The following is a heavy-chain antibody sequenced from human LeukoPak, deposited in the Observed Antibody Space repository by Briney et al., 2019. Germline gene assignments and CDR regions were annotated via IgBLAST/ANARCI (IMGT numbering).Heavy chain of an antibody. CDR3: AKDHLEVVSAPYFDY. J-gene: IGHJ4*02. CDR1: GFTFSSYA. Sequence: GGSLRLSCAASGFTFSSYAMSWVRQAPGKGLEWVSAISGSGGSTYYADSVKGRFTISRDNSKNTMYLQMNSLRAEDTAVYYCAKDHLEVVSAPYFDYWGQGTLVTVSS. CDR2: ISGSGGST. V-gene: IGHV3-23*01. D-gene: IGHD2-15*01.